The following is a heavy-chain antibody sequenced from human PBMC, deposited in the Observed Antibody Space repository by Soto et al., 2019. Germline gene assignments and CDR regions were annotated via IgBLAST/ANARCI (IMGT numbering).Heavy chain of an antibody. Sequence: EVQLVESVGGRVEPGGSLRLSCAASGFTFSTHAMVWVRQAPGKGLEWVSSISSSGSFLYYADSVEGRFTISRDDARNSVYLQMNSLRVDDTAVYYCARDGNYHEFWGQGTLVTVSS. CDR2: ISSSGSFL. V-gene: IGHV3-21*01. CDR1: GFTFSTHA. J-gene: IGHJ4*02. CDR3: ARDGNYHEF. D-gene: IGHD1-1*01.